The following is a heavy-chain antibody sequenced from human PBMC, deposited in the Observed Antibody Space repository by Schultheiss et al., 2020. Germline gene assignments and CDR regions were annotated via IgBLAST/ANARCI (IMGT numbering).Heavy chain of an antibody. Sequence: SETLSLTCGVSGGSISSGGYSWSWTRQPPGKGLEWIGYIYYSGSTNYNPSLKSRVTISVDTSKNQFSLKLSSVTAADTAVYYCASVRIAAAEFDYWGPGTLVIVSS. V-gene: IGHV4-61*08. CDR2: IYYSGST. J-gene: IGHJ4*02. CDR1: GGSISSGGYS. CDR3: ASVRIAAAEFDY. D-gene: IGHD6-13*01.